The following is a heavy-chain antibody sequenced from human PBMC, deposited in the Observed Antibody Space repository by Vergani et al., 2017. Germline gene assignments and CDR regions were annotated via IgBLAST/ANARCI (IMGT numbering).Heavy chain of an antibody. V-gene: IGHV3-23*01. CDR2: MSGSVGST. Sequence: EVQLLESGGGLVQPGGSLRLSCAASGFTFSSYAMSWGRQAPGKGLEWVSTMSGSVGSTYYADSVMGRFTISRDNSKNTLYLQMNSLVDEDTVVYYCAIDSFYYYENYYYYYMDVWGKGTTVTVSS. CDR1: GFTFSSYA. D-gene: IGHD3-22*01. CDR3: AIDSFYYYENYYYYYMDV. J-gene: IGHJ6*03.